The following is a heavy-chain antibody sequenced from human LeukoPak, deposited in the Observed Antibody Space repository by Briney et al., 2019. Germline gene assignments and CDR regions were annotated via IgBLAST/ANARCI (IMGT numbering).Heavy chain of an antibody. CDR2: IYHSGST. V-gene: IGHV4-39*07. J-gene: IGHJ4*02. CDR1: GGSISSGGYY. D-gene: IGHD6-13*01. CDR3: ARVSAAAGTDYFDY. Sequence: SETLSLTCTVSGGSISSGGYYWSWVRQPPGKGLEWIGEIYHSGSTNYNPSLKSRVTISVDKSKNQFSLKLSSVTAADTAVYYCARVSAAAGTDYFDYWGQGTLVTVSS.